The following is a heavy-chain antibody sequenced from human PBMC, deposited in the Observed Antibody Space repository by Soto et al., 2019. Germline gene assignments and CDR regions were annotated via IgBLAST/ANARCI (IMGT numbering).Heavy chain of an antibody. CDR3: ARGRGFYDSVDY. J-gene: IGHJ4*02. D-gene: IGHD3-22*01. CDR1: GGTFSTYL. CDR2: IVPIFRSA. Sequence: QVQLVQSGAEVKKPGSSVKVSCEASGGTFSTYLISWVRQAPGLGLEWMGGIVPIFRSATYPEKFQGRVTITADESTTTAYMELSSHTSEDTAVYYCARGRGFYDSVDYWGQGTLVSVSS. V-gene: IGHV1-69*01.